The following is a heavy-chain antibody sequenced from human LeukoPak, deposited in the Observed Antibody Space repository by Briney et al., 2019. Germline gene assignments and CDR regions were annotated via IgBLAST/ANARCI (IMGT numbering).Heavy chain of an antibody. Sequence: GGSLRLSCGASGFTFSSYTMHWVRQAPGKGLEWVSAISGSGGSTYYADSVKGRFTISRDDSKNTLYLQMNTLRAEDTAVYYCAKDYPLDYWGQGALVTVSS. J-gene: IGHJ4*02. CDR3: AKDYPLDY. CDR2: ISGSGGST. CDR1: GFTFSSYT. V-gene: IGHV3-23*01.